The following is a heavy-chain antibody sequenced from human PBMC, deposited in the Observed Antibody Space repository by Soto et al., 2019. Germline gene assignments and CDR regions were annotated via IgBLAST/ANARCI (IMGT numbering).Heavy chain of an antibody. V-gene: IGHV3-23*01. Sequence: GGSLRLSCAASGFTFSSYAMSWVRQAPGKGLEWVSAISGSGGSTYYADSVKGRFNISRDNSKNTLYLQMNSLRAEDTAVYYCAKFPPRLRYFDWLCGYFDYGGQGTLVTVSS. CDR2: ISGSGGST. CDR3: AKFPPRLRYFDWLCGYFDY. CDR1: GFTFSSYA. J-gene: IGHJ4*02. D-gene: IGHD3-9*01.